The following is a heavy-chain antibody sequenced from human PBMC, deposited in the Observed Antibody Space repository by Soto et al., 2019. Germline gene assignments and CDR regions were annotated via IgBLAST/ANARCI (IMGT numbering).Heavy chain of an antibody. D-gene: IGHD3-3*01. J-gene: IGHJ4*02. CDR1: GYTFIDYY. CDR3: ARDRAVTIFGVVTNDVFDY. CDR2: ISPKSGGT. Sequence: ASVKVSCKASGYTFIDYYMHWVRQAPGQGFEWMGRISPKSGGTNYAQKFQGRVTMTRDTSISTAYMELSRLRSDDTAVYYCARDRAVTIFGVVTNDVFDYWGQGTLVTVSS. V-gene: IGHV1-2*02.